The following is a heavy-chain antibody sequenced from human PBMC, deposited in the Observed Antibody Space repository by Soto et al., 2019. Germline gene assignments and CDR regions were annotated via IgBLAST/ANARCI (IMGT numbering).Heavy chain of an antibody. Sequence: GGSLRLSCSASGFTFGNYDMGGVRQAPGKGLEYISAITSHGHITYYADSVKGRFNISRDNSKNTLYVQMNSLRAEDTAVYYCGRDRRFGNGYNLGFDYWGQGT. V-gene: IGHV3-64*04. CDR2: ITSHGHIT. J-gene: IGHJ4*02. CDR1: GFTFGNYD. CDR3: GRDRRFGNGYNLGFDY. D-gene: IGHD5-12*01.